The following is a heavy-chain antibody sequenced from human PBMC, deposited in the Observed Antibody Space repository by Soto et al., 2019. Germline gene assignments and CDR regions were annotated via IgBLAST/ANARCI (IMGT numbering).Heavy chain of an antibody. Sequence: SETLSLTCAVYGGSFSGYYWSWIRQPPGKGLEWIGEINHSGSTNYNPSLKSRVTISVDASKNQFSLKLSSVTAADTAVYYCARAVSAWGQGTLVTVSS. CDR1: GGSFSGYY. CDR3: ARAVSA. D-gene: IGHD3-16*01. V-gene: IGHV4-34*01. CDR2: INHSGST. J-gene: IGHJ5*02.